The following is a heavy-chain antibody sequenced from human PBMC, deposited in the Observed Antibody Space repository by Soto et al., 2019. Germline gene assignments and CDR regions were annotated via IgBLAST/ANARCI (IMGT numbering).Heavy chain of an antibody. J-gene: IGHJ5*01. CDR3: AKEGNGGSSLDS. D-gene: IGHD2-15*01. CDR1: GFTFSSYS. V-gene: IGHV3-21*04. CDR2: ISSSSYI. Sequence: PGGSLRLSCAASGFTFSSYSMNWVRQAPGKGLEWVSSISSSSYIYYADSVKGRFTISRDNAKNSLYLHMHSLTSDDTAFYFCAKEGNGGSSLDSWGQGTLVTVSS.